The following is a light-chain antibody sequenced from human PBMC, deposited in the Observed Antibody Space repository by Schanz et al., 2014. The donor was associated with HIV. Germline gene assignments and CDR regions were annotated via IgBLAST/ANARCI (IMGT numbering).Light chain of an antibody. Sequence: EIVLTQSPGTLSLSPGERATLRCRATQVVSSNYLAWYQQKPGLAPRLLIYGASSRATGIPDRFSGSGFGTDFTLTISRVEPEDYAVYYCQQYDSPPWTFGQGTKVEVK. CDR3: QQYDSPPWT. V-gene: IGKV3-20*01. J-gene: IGKJ1*01. CDR1: QVVSSNY. CDR2: GAS.